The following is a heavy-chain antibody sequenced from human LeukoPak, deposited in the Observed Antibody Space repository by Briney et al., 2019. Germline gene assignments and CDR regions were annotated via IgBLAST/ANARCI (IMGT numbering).Heavy chain of an antibody. V-gene: IGHV1-2*02. CDR2: ISPNSGDT. CDR1: GYTLTGYY. CDR3: ATYSSAWSYFDY. D-gene: IGHD6-19*01. Sequence: GAPVKVSCKASGYTLTGYYMHWVRQAPGQRVEWMGWISPNSGDTNYAQKFQGRVTMTRDTSISTAYMELSRLRSDDTAVYYCATYSSAWSYFDYWGQGTLVSVSS. J-gene: IGHJ4*02.